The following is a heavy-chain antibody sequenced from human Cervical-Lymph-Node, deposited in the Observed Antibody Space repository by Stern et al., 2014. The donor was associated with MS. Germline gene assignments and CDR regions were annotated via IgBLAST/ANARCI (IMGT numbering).Heavy chain of an antibody. CDR2: IYHSGTT. D-gene: IGHD3-10*01. CDR1: GASISSGGYY. Sequence: VQLVESGPGLVKPSQTLSLTCTVSGASISSGGYYWSWIRQHPGKGLEWIGYIYHSGTTYYNPSLKSRLMISVDTSKNQFSLKLSSVTAADTAVYYCARAPYYYGSTDGFDIWGQGTMVTVSS. J-gene: IGHJ3*02. CDR3: ARAPYYYGSTDGFDI. V-gene: IGHV4-31*03.